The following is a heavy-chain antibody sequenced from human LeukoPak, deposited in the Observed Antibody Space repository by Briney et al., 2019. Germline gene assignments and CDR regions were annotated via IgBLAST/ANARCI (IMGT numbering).Heavy chain of an antibody. V-gene: IGHV1-2*02. Sequence: ASVKVSCKASGYTFTGYYMHWVRQAPGQGLEWMGWINPNSGGTNYAQKFQGRVTMTRDTSISTAYMELSRLRSDDTAVYYCARAPDRGSGWYSGVYFQHWGQGTLVTVSS. D-gene: IGHD6-19*01. J-gene: IGHJ1*01. CDR2: INPNSGGT. CDR1: GYTFTGYY. CDR3: ARAPDRGSGWYSGVYFQH.